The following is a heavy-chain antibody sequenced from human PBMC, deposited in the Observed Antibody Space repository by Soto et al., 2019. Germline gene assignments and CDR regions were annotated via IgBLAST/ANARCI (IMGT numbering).Heavy chain of an antibody. V-gene: IGHV1-69*08. CDR2: IIPILGIA. Sequence: QVQLVQSGAEVQKPGSSVKVSCKASGGTFSSYTISWVRQAPGQGLEWMGRIIPILGIANYAQKFQGRVTKTADKSTKTAYMELSRLRSEDTAVYYCARDHISVTYYYCMEVWGQGTTVTVSS. J-gene: IGHJ6*02. D-gene: IGHD6-19*01. CDR3: ARDHISVTYYYCMEV. CDR1: GGTFSSYT.